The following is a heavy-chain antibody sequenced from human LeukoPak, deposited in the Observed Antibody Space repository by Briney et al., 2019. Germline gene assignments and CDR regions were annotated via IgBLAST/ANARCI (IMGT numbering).Heavy chain of an antibody. J-gene: IGHJ6*02. D-gene: IGHD5-18*01. Sequence: GGSLRLSSAASGFTVSSNYMSWVRPAPGKGLEWVSVIYSGGSTYYADSVKGRFTISRHNSKNTLYLQMNSLRAEDTAVHYGARRLNTYGYYYDARDAWGQRATCTAS. CDR3: ARRLNTYGYYYDARDA. CDR2: IYSGGST. CDR1: GFTVSSNY. V-gene: IGHV3-53*04.